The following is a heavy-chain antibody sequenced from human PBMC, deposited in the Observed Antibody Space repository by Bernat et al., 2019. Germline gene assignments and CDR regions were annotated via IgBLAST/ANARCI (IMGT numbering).Heavy chain of an antibody. Sequence: VQLVESGGGLVQPGGSLRLSCAASGFTFSSYAMSWVRQAPGKGLEWVSAISGSGGSTYYADSVKGRFTISRDNSKNTLYLQMNSLRAEDTAVYYCAKEESYYDILTGYRISWFDPWGQGTLVTVSS. CDR3: AKEESYYDILTGYRISWFDP. CDR1: GFTFSSYA. J-gene: IGHJ5*02. D-gene: IGHD3-9*01. V-gene: IGHV3-23*04. CDR2: ISGSGGST.